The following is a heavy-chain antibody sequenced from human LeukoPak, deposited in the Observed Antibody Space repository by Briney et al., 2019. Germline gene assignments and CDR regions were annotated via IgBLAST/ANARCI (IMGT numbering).Heavy chain of an antibody. CDR2: INPNSGGT. D-gene: IGHD4-17*01. Sequence: ASLKVSCKASGYTFTGYYMHWVRHAPGQGLEWMGWINPNSGGTNYAQKFQGRVTMTRDTSISTAYMELSRLRSDDTAVYYCARGVLTTVTTAGVLIIWGQGTMVTVSS. V-gene: IGHV1-2*02. CDR1: GYTFTGYY. J-gene: IGHJ3*02. CDR3: ARGVLTTVTTAGVLII.